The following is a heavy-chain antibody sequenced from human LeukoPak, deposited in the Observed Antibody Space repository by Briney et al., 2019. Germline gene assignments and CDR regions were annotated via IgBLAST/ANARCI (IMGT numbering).Heavy chain of an antibody. CDR1: GFAFDDYT. D-gene: IGHD1-26*01. V-gene: IGHV3-23*01. Sequence: GGSLRLSCAASGFAFDDYTMHWVRQAPGKGLEWVSAISGSGGSTYYADSVKGRFTISRDNSKNTLYLQMNSLRAEDTAVYYCAKYVGSYYLGYYYYYGMDVWGQGTTVTVSS. J-gene: IGHJ6*02. CDR3: AKYVGSYYLGYYYYYGMDV. CDR2: ISGSGGST.